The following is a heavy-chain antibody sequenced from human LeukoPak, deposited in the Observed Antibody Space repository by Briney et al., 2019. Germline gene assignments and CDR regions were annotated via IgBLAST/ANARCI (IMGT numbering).Heavy chain of an antibody. D-gene: IGHD3-10*01. CDR1: GYTFTDFY. V-gene: IGHV1-2*02. CDR3: ARDRSVAGSNHFDY. Sequence: ASVKISSKASGYTFTDFYMHWVRPAPGQELEWMGWINPNSGATNYAQKFQRRVTLTRDTSISTVYMELSRLTSDDTALYFCARDRSVAGSNHFDYWGQGTLVAVSS. J-gene: IGHJ4*02. CDR2: INPNSGAT.